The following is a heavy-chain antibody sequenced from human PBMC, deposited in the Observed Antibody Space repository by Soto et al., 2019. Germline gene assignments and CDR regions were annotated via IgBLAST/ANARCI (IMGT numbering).Heavy chain of an antibody. CDR1: GYTFTSYG. CDR2: ISAYNGNT. V-gene: IGHV1-18*01. D-gene: IGHD1-1*01. CDR3: ARWKGSTDAFDI. Sequence: APVKVSCKASGYTFTSYGLSSVRQAPGQGLEWMGWISAYNGNTNYAQKLQGRVTMTTDTSTSTAYMELRSLRSDDTAVYYCARWKGSTDAFDIWGQGTMVTVSS. J-gene: IGHJ3*02.